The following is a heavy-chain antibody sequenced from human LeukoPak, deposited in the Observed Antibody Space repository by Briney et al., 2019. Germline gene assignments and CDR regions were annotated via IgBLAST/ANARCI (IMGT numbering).Heavy chain of an antibody. D-gene: IGHD2-15*01. J-gene: IGHJ4*02. Sequence: ASVKVSCKASGYSFTSYAISWVRQAPGQGLQWMGWISGYNGNTNYAQKFQGRVTMTTDTFTSAAYMDLRSLRSDDTAVYYCARDVCSGGSCYVDYWGQGSLVTVSS. V-gene: IGHV1-18*01. CDR2: ISGYNGNT. CDR1: GYSFTSYA. CDR3: ARDVCSGGSCYVDY.